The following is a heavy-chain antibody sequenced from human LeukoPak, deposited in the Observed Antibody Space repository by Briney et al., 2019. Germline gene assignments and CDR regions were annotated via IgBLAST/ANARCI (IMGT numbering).Heavy chain of an antibody. D-gene: IGHD5-24*01. J-gene: IGHJ4*02. CDR3: ARDDDGAIDY. CDR1: GGSVSSGSYY. CDR2: IYYSGST. Sequence: SETLSLTCTVSGGSVSSGSYYWSWIRQPPGKGLEWIGYIYYSGSTNYNPSLKSRVNISVDTSKNQFSLKLSSVTAADTAVYYCARDDDGAIDYWGQGTLVTVSS. V-gene: IGHV4-61*01.